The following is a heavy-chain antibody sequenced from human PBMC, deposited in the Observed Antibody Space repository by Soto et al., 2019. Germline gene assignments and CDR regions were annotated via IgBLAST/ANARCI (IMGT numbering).Heavy chain of an antibody. J-gene: IGHJ6*02. D-gene: IGHD1-26*01. CDR2: MSPNSGNT. CDR3: ARQWELSGYYYGMDV. Sequence: RASVKVSCKASGYTFTTYDINWVRQATGQGLEWMGWMSPNSGNTGYAQKFQGRVTMTRDTSISTAYMELSSLRSDDTAVYYCARQWELSGYYYGMDVWGQGTTVTAP. V-gene: IGHV1-8*01. CDR1: GYTFTTYD.